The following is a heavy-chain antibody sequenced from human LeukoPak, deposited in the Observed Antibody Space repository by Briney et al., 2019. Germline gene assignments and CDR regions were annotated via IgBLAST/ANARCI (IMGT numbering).Heavy chain of an antibody. CDR2: ISYDGTNQ. CDR3: ARGGVGITMISGMDV. D-gene: IGHD3-22*01. Sequence: GRSLRLSCAASGFTFSSHGMHWVRQAPGKGLEWVAVISYDGTNQYYADSVKGRFTISRGNSKNTLYLQMNSLRAEDTAVYYCARGGVGITMISGMDVWGQGTTVTVSS. CDR1: GFTFSSHG. V-gene: IGHV3-30*03. J-gene: IGHJ6*02.